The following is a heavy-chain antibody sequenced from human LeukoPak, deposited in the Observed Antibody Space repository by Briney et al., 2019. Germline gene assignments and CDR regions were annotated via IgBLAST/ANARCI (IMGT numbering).Heavy chain of an antibody. CDR2: IYYSGST. D-gene: IGHD6-19*01. CDR1: GGSISSYY. J-gene: IGHJ4*02. V-gene: IGHV4-59*01. Sequence: PSETLSLTCTVSGGSISSYYWSWIRQPPGKGLEWIGYIYYSGSTNYNPSLKSRVTISVDTSKNQFSLKLSSVTAADTAVYYCAGGQAVAGKPDDYWGQGTLVTVSS. CDR3: AGGQAVAGKPDDY.